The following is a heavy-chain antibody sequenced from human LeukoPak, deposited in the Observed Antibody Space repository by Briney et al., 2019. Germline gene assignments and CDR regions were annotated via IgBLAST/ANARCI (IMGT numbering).Heavy chain of an antibody. CDR1: GGSINSYF. Sequence: SETLSLTCSVSGGSINSYFWSWIRQPPGKGLEWIGYIYYSGSTNYNPSLESRVTISVDTSKNQFSLKLSSVTASDTAVYYCARLPYSSGWYVYWGQGILVTVSS. CDR2: IYYSGST. CDR3: ARLPYSSGWYVY. J-gene: IGHJ4*02. V-gene: IGHV4-59*01. D-gene: IGHD6-19*01.